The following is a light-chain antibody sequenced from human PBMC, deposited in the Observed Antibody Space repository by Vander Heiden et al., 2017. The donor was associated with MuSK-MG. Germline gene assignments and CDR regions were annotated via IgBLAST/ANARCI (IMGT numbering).Light chain of an antibody. CDR3: AAWDDSLRGVV. CDR2: SLN. Sequence: QSVLTHPPPASGTPGQRVTISCSGTSSNIGRDSLSWYQHLPGTAPKLLIYSLNQRPSGVPARFSGSKSGTSASLAISGLQSEDEADYYCAAWDDSLRGVVFGGGTKVTVL. V-gene: IGLV1-44*01. J-gene: IGLJ2*01. CDR1: SSNIGRDS.